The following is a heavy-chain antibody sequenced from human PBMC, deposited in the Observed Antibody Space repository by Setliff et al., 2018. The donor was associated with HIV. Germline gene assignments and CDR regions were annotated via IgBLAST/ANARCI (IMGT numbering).Heavy chain of an antibody. CDR1: GGSFSKYL. CDR3: ARGVGAAGDY. CDR2: IIPFLGVR. D-gene: IGHD1-26*01. J-gene: IGHJ4*02. V-gene: IGHV1-69*10. Sequence: GASVKVSCKTSGGSFSKYLFTWVRQAPGQGLEWMGGIIPFLGVRDYAQKFQGRVTITADESTRTGYMELRSLQSEDTAVYYCARGVGAAGDYWGQGTQVTVSS.